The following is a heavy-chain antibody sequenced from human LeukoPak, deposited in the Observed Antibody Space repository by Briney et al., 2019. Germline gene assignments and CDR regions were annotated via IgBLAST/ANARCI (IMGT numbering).Heavy chain of an antibody. CDR1: GFTFSNNY. V-gene: IGHV3-11*01. Sequence: GGSLRLSCAASGFTFSNNYMNWVRQAPGKGLEWVSYISSSGSTIYYADSVRGRFTLSRDNAKNSLYLQMNSLRVEDTAIYYCAREVAVTGTPSLDNWGQGTLVTVSS. CDR3: AREVAVTGTPSLDN. J-gene: IGHJ4*02. CDR2: ISSSGSTI. D-gene: IGHD6-19*01.